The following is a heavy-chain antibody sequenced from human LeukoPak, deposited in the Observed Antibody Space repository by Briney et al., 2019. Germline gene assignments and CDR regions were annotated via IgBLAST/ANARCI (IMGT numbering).Heavy chain of an antibody. CDR3: ARVGAAAGSTYFDY. V-gene: IGHV4-31*03. CDR2: IYYSGTS. D-gene: IGHD6-13*01. CDR1: GGSISRGGYY. Sequence: SETLSLTCTVSGGSISRGGYYWSWIRQHPGKGLEWIGYIYYSGTSYYNPSLKSRVTISVDTSKNQFSLKPSSVTAADTAVYYCARVGAAAGSTYFDYWGQGTLVTVSS. J-gene: IGHJ4*02.